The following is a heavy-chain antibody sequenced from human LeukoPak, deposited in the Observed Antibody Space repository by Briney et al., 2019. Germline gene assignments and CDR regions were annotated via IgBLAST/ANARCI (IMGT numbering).Heavy chain of an antibody. CDR2: XYTNVRT. V-gene: IGHV4-4*07. Sequence: GGSISXXXWSWIRQPAGKXLXWXGHXYTNVRTNNNPSLKSRDTMSENKSKNQFSLQLSSVTAADTAVYYCARDFYDTDAYYYRFFDLWGRGTLVTVSS. CDR3: ARDFYDTDAYYYRFFDL. D-gene: IGHD2/OR15-2a*01. CDR1: GGSISXXX. J-gene: IGHJ2*01.